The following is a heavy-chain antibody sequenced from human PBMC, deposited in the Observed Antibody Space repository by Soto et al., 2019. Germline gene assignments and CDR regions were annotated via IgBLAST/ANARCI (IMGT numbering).Heavy chain of an antibody. Sequence: ASVKVSCKAAGYTFTSYYMHWVRQAPGQGLEWMGIINPSGGSTSYAQKFQGRVTMTRDTSTSTVYMELSSLRSEDTAVYYCARDGTLNDYDFCGPDSPRDGWFDPWGQGTLVTVSS. V-gene: IGHV1-46*01. D-gene: IGHD3-3*01. CDR1: GYTFTSYY. J-gene: IGHJ5*02. CDR3: ARDGTLNDYDFCGPDSPRDGWFDP. CDR2: INPSGGST.